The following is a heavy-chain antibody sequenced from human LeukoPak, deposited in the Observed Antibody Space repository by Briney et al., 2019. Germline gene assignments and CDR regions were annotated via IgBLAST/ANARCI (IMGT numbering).Heavy chain of an antibody. V-gene: IGHV1-8*01. CDR1: GYTFTSYD. J-gene: IGHJ3*02. Sequence: GASVKVSCKASGYTFTSYDIHWVRQATGQGLEWMGWMNPNTGNTGFAQNFQGRVTMTRNTSISTAYMDLTSLRSEDTAVYYCARGHIITGAFDIWGQGTMVTVSS. CDR3: ARGHIITGAFDI. CDR2: MNPNTGNT. D-gene: IGHD1-14*01.